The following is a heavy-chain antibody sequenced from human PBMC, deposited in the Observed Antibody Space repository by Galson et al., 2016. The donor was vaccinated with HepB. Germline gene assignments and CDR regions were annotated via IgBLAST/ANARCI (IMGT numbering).Heavy chain of an antibody. Sequence: SLRLSCAASGFTFSDYYMSWVRQAPGKGLEWVSDISGSSAYTNYADFVKGRVTISRDNAKKSMYLQLNRLRAQDTAVYYCAREGGGNSYAGNAFDIWGQGTMLTVTS. V-gene: IGHV3-11*05. CDR1: GFTFSDYY. CDR2: ISGSSAYT. J-gene: IGHJ3*02. CDR3: AREGGGNSYAGNAFDI. D-gene: IGHD4-23*01.